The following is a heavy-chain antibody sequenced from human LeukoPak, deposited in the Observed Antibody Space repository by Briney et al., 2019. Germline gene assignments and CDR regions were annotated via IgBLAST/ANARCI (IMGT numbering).Heavy chain of an antibody. CDR1: GFTFSSYA. Sequence: GGSPRLSCAASGFTFSSYAMTWVRQAPGKGLEWVSSISGNGGNTYYAGSVKGRFTISRDNSKNTLYLQMNSLRAEDRAVYYCAKQYSDFWSGNPNWGQGTLVTVSS. D-gene: IGHD3/OR15-3a*01. V-gene: IGHV3-23*01. CDR2: ISGNGGNT. J-gene: IGHJ4*02. CDR3: AKQYSDFWSGNPN.